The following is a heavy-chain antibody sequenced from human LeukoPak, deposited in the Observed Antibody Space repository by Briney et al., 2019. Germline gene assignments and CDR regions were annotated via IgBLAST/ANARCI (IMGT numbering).Heavy chain of an antibody. D-gene: IGHD3-22*01. CDR1: GYTFTSYY. J-gene: IGHJ4*02. V-gene: IGHV1-46*01. CDR3: ARGPGPADDGGGYCFDY. CDR2: TNPSGRST. Sequence: ASVKVSCKASGYTFTSYYLYWVRHAPGQGLEWMGATNPSGRSTTSAQKFQGRVTMTRDTSTSTVYMELRSLRSEDTAVYYCARGPGPADDGGGYCFDYWGQGTLVTVSS.